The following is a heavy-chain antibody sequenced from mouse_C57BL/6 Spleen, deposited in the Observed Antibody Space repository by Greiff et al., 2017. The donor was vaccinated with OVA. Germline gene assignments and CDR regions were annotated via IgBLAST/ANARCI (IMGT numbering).Heavy chain of an antibody. CDR2: IYPGDGDT. Sequence: QVQLKESGPELVKPGASVKISCKASGYAFSSSWMNWVQQRPGKGLEWIGRIYPGDGDTNYNGKFTGKAKLTADKSSSTAYMQLSRLTSEDSAVYFCARGDSSGYDYWGQGTTLTVSS. CDR3: ARGDSSGYDY. V-gene: IGHV1-82*01. CDR1: GYAFSSSW. D-gene: IGHD3-2*02. J-gene: IGHJ2*01.